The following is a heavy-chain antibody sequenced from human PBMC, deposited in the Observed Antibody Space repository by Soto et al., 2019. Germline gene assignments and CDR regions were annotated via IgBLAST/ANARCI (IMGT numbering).Heavy chain of an antibody. CDR1: GFTFAGYA. CDR2: VSGSGAKT. CDR3: AKDRGSGNYGVLKDFEY. V-gene: IGHV3-23*01. D-gene: IGHD1-26*01. J-gene: IGHJ4*02. Sequence: EVQLLESGGGLVQPGGSLRLSCESSGFTFAGYAINWVRQAPGKGLEWVSAVSGSGAKTFYADSVKGRFTISRDNSKNTVYLQMNSLRGDDTAIYFCAKDRGSGNYGVLKDFEYWGQGTLVTVSS.